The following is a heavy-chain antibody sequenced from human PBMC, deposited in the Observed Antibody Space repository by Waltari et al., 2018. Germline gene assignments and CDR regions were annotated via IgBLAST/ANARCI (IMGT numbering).Heavy chain of an antibody. Sequence: QVQLVESGGGVVQPGRSLRLSCSASGFPFSSYGMHWVRQAPGKGLEWVAVIWYDGSNKYYADSVKGRFTISRDNSKNTLYLQMNSLRAEDTAMYYCAKDLGGNMDYWGQGTLVTVSS. J-gene: IGHJ4*02. CDR1: GFPFSSYG. CDR2: IWYDGSNK. CDR3: AKDLGGNMDY. D-gene: IGHD2-15*01. V-gene: IGHV3-30*18.